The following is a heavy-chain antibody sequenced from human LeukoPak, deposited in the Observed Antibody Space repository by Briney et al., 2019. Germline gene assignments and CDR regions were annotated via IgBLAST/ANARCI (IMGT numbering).Heavy chain of an antibody. CDR3: ARTTAAGTYYFDY. J-gene: IGHJ4*02. CDR2: IDYDGST. V-gene: IGHV4-39*07. Sequence: SETLSLTCTVSGGSISSSSYYWDWIRQPPGKGLEWIGSIDYDGSTYYNPSLKSRVTISVDTSKNQFSLKLSSVTAADTAVYYCARTTAAGTYYFDYWGQGTLVTVSS. D-gene: IGHD6-13*01. CDR1: GGSISSSSYY.